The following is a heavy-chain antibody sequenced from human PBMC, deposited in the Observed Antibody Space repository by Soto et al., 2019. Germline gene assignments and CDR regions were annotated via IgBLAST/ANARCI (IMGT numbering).Heavy chain of an antibody. V-gene: IGHV4-31*03. J-gene: IGHJ4*02. CDR1: GGSISSGGYY. D-gene: IGHD3-10*01. CDR3: ARGHDYYGSGRSFDY. CDR2: IYYSGST. Sequence: QVQLQESGPGLVKPSQTLSLTCTVSGGSISSGGYYWSWIRQHPGKGLEWIGYIYYSGSTYYNPSLKSRATLSVDTSKNQFSLKLSSVTAADTAVYSCARGHDYYGSGRSFDYWGQGTLVTVSS.